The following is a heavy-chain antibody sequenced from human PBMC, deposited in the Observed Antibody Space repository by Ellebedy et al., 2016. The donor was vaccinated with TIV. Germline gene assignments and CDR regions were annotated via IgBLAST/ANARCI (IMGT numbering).Heavy chain of an antibody. CDR2: IYQDGSDD. J-gene: IGHJ5*02. CDR1: GFSFRSYW. Sequence: GESLKISCAASGFSFRSYWMSWVRQAPGKGLEWVANIYQDGSDDYYVDSVKGRLTISRDKANKLLFLQMNSLRVEDTAVYYCARRWSYGDYAVQVNSWFDRWGQGTLVTVSP. V-gene: IGHV3-7*01. D-gene: IGHD4-17*01. CDR3: ARRWSYGDYAVQVNSWFDR.